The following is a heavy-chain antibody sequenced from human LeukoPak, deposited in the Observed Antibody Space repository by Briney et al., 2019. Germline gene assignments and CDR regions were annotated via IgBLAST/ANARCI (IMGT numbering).Heavy chain of an antibody. Sequence: PGGSLRLSCAASGFTFSSYAMSWVRQAPGKGREGVSAISGSWGSTYYADSVKGRYTITRHNSKNTLYRQMNRLRAEDTAVYYGAKDFRGWFDPWGQGTLVTVSS. CDR2: ISGSWGST. CDR1: GFTFSSYA. J-gene: IGHJ5*02. V-gene: IGHV3-23*01. CDR3: AKDFRGWFDP.